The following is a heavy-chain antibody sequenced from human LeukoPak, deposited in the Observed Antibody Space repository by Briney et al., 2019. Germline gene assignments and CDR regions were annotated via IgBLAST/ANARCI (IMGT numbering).Heavy chain of an antibody. J-gene: IGHJ4*02. CDR1: GLTFSSYA. Sequence: GGSLRLSCAASGLTFSSYAMSWVRQAPGKGLEWVSAISGSDDSTYYADSVKGRFTISRDNSKNTLYLQMNSLRAEDTALYSCAKGGLIAYFDYWGQGTLVTVSS. D-gene: IGHD3-16*02. CDR2: ISGSDDST. CDR3: AKGGLIAYFDY. V-gene: IGHV3-23*01.